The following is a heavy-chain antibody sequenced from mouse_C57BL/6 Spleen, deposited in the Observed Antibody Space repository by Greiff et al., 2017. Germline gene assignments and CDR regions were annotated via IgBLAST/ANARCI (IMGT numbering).Heavy chain of an antibody. D-gene: IGHD2-4*01. CDR1: GYTFTSYW. CDR2: IHPNSGST. Sequence: QVQLQQPGAELVKPGASVKLSCKASGYTFTSYWMHWVKQRPGQGLEWIGMIHPNSGSTNYNEKFKSKATLTVDKSSSTAYMQLSSLTSEDSAVYYCARERDYVYAMDYWGQGTSVTVSS. J-gene: IGHJ4*01. V-gene: IGHV1-64*01. CDR3: ARERDYVYAMDY.